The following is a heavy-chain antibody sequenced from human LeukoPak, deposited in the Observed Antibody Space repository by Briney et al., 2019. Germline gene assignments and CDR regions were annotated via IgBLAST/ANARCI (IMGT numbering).Heavy chain of an antibody. CDR3: ARDAQVNAVLDYYDY. J-gene: IGHJ4*02. CDR1: GGSFSGYY. CDR2: INHSGST. V-gene: IGHV4-34*01. D-gene: IGHD2-2*01. Sequence: SETLSLTCAVYGGSFSGYYWSWIRQPPGKGLEWIGEINHSGSTNYNPSLKSRVTISVDTSKNQFSLKLSSVTAADTAVYYCARDAQVNAVLDYYDYWGQGTLVTVSS.